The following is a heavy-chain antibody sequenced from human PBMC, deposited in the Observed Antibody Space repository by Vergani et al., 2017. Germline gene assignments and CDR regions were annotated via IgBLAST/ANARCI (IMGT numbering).Heavy chain of an antibody. Sequence: QVQLEESGPGLVRPSETLSLTCVVSGFSITRGFYWAWIRQPPGKAPEWIGSIHHSGTTYYHPSLKSRVSISVDTSKNHFSLELNSVTAADTAVYYCARQKDYYMDVWGKGP. CDR3: ARQKDYYMDV. J-gene: IGHJ6*03. CDR1: GFSITRGFY. V-gene: IGHV4-38-2*01. CDR2: IHHSGTT.